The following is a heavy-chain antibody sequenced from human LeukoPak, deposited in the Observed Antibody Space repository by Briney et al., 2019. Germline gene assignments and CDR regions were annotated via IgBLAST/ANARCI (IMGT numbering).Heavy chain of an antibody. CDR3: ASETGITIFGVVFNWFDP. J-gene: IGHJ5*02. D-gene: IGHD3-3*01. V-gene: IGHV4-39*07. CDR2: IYYSGST. Sequence: PSETLSLTCSVSGGSISSSSYYWGWIRQPPGKGLEWIGSIYYSGSTYYNTSLKSRVTVSVDTSKNQFSLKLSSVTAADTAVYYCASETGITIFGVVFNWFDPWGQGTLVTVSS. CDR1: GGSISSSSYY.